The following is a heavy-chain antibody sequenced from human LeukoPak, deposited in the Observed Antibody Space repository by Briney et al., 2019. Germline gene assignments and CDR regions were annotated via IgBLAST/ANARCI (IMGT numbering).Heavy chain of an antibody. J-gene: IGHJ4*02. D-gene: IGHD3-3*01. CDR2: INHSGST. CDR1: GGSFSGYY. V-gene: IGHV4-34*01. CDR3: ARGTIFGVWDY. Sequence: SETLSLTCAVYGGSFSGYYWSWIRQPPGKGLEWIGEINHSGSTNYNPSLKSRVTISVDTPKNQFSLKLSSVTAADTAVYYCARGTIFGVWDYWGQGTLVTVSS.